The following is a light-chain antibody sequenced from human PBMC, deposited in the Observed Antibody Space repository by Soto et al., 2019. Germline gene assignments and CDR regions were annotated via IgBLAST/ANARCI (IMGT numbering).Light chain of an antibody. V-gene: IGLV2-14*03. CDR3: GSYTGTSIPFV. J-gene: IGLJ1*01. CDR1: SSDVGDYNY. CDR2: DVS. Sequence: QSALTQPASVSGSPGQSITISCTGTSSDVGDYNYVSWYQHHPGKAPKLMIYDVSARPSGISDRFSGSKSGNTASLTISGLQAEDEADYYCGSYTGTSIPFVLGTGTKVTVL.